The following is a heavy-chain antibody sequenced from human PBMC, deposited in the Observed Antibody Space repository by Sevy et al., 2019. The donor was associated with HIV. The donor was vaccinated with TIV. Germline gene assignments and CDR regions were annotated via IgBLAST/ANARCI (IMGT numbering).Heavy chain of an antibody. Sequence: SETLSLTCAVSGGSISSSNWWSWVRQPPGKGLEWIGEIYRSGSTNYNPSLKSRVTISVDKSKNQFSLKLSSVTAADTAVYYCASLKAVAAPYYYYYMDVWGKGTTVTVSS. CDR2: IYRSGST. V-gene: IGHV4-4*02. CDR1: GGSISSSNW. J-gene: IGHJ6*03. D-gene: IGHD6-19*01. CDR3: ASLKAVAAPYYYYYMDV.